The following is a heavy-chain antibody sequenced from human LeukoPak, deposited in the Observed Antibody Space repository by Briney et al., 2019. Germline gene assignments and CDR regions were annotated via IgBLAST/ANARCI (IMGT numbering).Heavy chain of an antibody. J-gene: IGHJ4*02. CDR2: INHSGST. CDR3: ARGRTLDY. Sequence: SETLSLTCAVYGGSFSGYYWSWIRQPPGKGLEWIGEINHSGSTNYNPSLKSRVTISVDTSKNQFSLKLSSVTAADTAVYYCARGRTLDYWGQGTLVTVSS. CDR1: GGSFSGYY. V-gene: IGHV4-34*01. D-gene: IGHD1-14*01.